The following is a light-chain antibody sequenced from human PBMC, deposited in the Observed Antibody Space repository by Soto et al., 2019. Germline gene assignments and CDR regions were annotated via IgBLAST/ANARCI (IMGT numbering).Light chain of an antibody. CDR1: QSVRSN. J-gene: IGKJ2*03. Sequence: EIAMTQSPATLSVSPGERATLSCRASQSVRSNLAWYQQKPVRAPRLLIYGASTRATGIPARFSGSGSGTEFTLTKSSLQSEDFAVYCCHQYNNWPPYSFGQGTKLEIK. CDR2: GAS. CDR3: HQYNNWPPYS. V-gene: IGKV3-15*01.